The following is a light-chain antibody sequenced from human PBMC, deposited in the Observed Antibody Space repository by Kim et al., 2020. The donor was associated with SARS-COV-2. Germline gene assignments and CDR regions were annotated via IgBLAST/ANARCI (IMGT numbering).Light chain of an antibody. CDR3: QVWDSSSLRV. CDR2: YDS. V-gene: IGLV3-21*04. Sequence: VAPGKTARITCGGNNIGTKSVHWYQQKPGQAPLVVIFYDSDRPSGIPERFSGSNSGNTATLTISRVEAGDEADYYCQVWDSSSLRVFGGGTQLTVL. CDR1: NIGTKS. J-gene: IGLJ3*02.